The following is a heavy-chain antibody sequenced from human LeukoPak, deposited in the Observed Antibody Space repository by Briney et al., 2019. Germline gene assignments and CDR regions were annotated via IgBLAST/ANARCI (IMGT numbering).Heavy chain of an antibody. V-gene: IGHV3-74*01. CDR2: INSDGSST. CDR1: GFTFSSYW. J-gene: IGHJ4*02. Sequence: GGSLRLSCAASGFTFSSYWMHWVRQAPGKGLVWVSRINSDGSSTSYADSVKGRFTISRDNAKNTLYLQMNSLRAEDTAVYYCARTWGSGSYYDYWGQGTLVTVSS. CDR3: ARTWGSGSYYDY. D-gene: IGHD3-10*01.